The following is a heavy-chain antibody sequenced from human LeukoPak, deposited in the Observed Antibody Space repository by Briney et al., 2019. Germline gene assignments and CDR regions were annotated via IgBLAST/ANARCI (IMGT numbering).Heavy chain of an antibody. CDR1: GYSFTSYW. J-gene: IGHJ4*02. V-gene: IGHV5-10-1*01. CDR3: AREPRGYCSGGSCWYY. D-gene: IGHD2-15*01. Sequence: GESLRISCEGSGYSFTSYWITWVRQMPGKGLEWMGRIDPSDSYTNYSPSFQGYVTISADKSISTAYLQWSSLKASDSAIYYCAREPRGYCSGGSCWYYWGQGTLVTVSS. CDR2: IDPSDSYT.